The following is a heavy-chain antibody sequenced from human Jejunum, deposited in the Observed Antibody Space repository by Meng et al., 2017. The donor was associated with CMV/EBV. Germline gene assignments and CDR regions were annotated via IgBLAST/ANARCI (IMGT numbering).Heavy chain of an antibody. J-gene: IGHJ4*02. D-gene: IGHD1-26*01. Sequence: GFAFTKAWMSWVRQTPGKGLEWVGRIKSYGDGGLTDDATRVKGRFTISRDDSENTLYLHMNSLDVEDTGVYYCATGERQWQLLFDCWGQGTLVTVSS. CDR2: IKSYGDGGLT. CDR1: GFAFTKAW. CDR3: ATGERQWQLLFDC. V-gene: IGHV3-15*01.